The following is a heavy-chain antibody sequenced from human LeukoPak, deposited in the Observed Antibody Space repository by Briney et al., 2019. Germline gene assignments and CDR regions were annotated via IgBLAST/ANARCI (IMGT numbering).Heavy chain of an antibody. D-gene: IGHD3-10*01. Sequence: PSETLSLTCTVSGGSISSSSYYWGWIRQPPGKGPEWIGSIYYSGSTYYNPSLKSRVTISVDTSKNQFSLKLSSVTAADTAVYYCARLSLLMVRGVFDYWGQGTLVTVSS. CDR2: IYYSGST. CDR3: ARLSLLMVRGVFDY. J-gene: IGHJ4*02. CDR1: GGSISSSSYY. V-gene: IGHV4-39*01.